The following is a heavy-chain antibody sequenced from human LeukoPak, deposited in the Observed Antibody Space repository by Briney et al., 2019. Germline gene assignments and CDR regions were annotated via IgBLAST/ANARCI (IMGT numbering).Heavy chain of an antibody. J-gene: IGHJ4*02. CDR2: IIPIFGTA. CDR3: ARVAESSGYSYHFDY. CDR1: GGTFSSYA. V-gene: IGHV1-69*05. D-gene: IGHD3-22*01. Sequence: EASVKVSCKASGGTFSSYAISWVRQAPGQGLEWMGGIIPIFGTANYAQKFQGRVTITTDESTSTAYMELSSLRSEDTAVYYCARVAESSGYSYHFDYWGQGTLVTVSS.